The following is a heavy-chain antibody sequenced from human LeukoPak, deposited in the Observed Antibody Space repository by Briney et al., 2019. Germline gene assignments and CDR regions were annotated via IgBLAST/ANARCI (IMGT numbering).Heavy chain of an antibody. CDR1: GFTFSSFG. J-gene: IGHJ2*01. Sequence: GGSLRLSCAASGFTFSSFGMHWVRQAPGKGLEWVADIWFDGKNEHFADSVKGRFTISRDNSKNTMYLQMNSLRVEDTAVYYCARAAFCGGDCYSDWYFGLWGRGTLVTVSS. CDR3: ARAAFCGGDCYSDWYFGL. V-gene: IGHV3-33*01. CDR2: IWFDGKNE. D-gene: IGHD2-21*02.